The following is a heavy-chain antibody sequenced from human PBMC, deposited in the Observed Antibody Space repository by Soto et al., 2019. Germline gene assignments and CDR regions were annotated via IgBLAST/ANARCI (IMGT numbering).Heavy chain of an antibody. J-gene: IGHJ4*02. Sequence: GSLQISYKGFGDKFSSYWNGWGRQMPGKGLEWMGIIYPGDSDTRYSPSFQGQVTISADKSISTAYLQWSSLKASDTAMYYCARYNSGSHLYWGQGTLVTVSS. CDR1: GDKFSSYW. V-gene: IGHV5-51*01. D-gene: IGHD1-26*01. CDR3: ARYNSGSHLY. CDR2: IYPGDSDT.